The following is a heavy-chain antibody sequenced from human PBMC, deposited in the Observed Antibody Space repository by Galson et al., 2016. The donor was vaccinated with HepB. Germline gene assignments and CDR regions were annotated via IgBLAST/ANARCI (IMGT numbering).Heavy chain of an antibody. V-gene: IGHV3-23*01. Sequence: SLRLSCAASGFTFSRYGMNWVRQAPGKGLEWVSGIAGSGGSTYYADSVEGRFTISRDNSKNTLYLQMNSLRAEDTAVYYCAKRIAAGTTGRAFDIWGQGTMVTVSS. J-gene: IGHJ3*02. D-gene: IGHD1-1*01. CDR1: GFTFSRYG. CDR3: AKRIAAGTTGRAFDI. CDR2: IAGSGGST.